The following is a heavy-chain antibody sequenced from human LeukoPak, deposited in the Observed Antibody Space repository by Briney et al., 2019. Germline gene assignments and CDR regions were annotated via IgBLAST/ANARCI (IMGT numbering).Heavy chain of an antibody. CDR1: GYSISSGYY. V-gene: IGHV4-38-2*02. D-gene: IGHD6-13*01. J-gene: IGHJ2*01. Sequence: PSETLSLTCTVSGYSISSGYYWGWIRQPPGKGLEWIGSINHSGSTNYNPSLKSRVTISVDTSKNQFSLKLRSVTAADTAVYYCARQLSNIAAAGTPWYFDLWGRGTLVTVSS. CDR2: INHSGST. CDR3: ARQLSNIAAAGTPWYFDL.